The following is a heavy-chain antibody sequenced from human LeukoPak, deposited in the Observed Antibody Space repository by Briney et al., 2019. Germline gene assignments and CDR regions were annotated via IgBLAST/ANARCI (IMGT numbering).Heavy chain of an antibody. Sequence: ASVKVSCKASGYTFTGYYMHWVRQAPGQGLEWMGWINPNSGGTNYAQKFQGRVTMTRDTSTSTAYMELSRLRSDDTAVYYCATWGSPNSGYDAHFDYWGQGTLVTVSS. J-gene: IGHJ4*02. CDR2: INPNSGGT. D-gene: IGHD5-12*01. V-gene: IGHV1-2*02. CDR3: ATWGSPNSGYDAHFDY. CDR1: GYTFTGYY.